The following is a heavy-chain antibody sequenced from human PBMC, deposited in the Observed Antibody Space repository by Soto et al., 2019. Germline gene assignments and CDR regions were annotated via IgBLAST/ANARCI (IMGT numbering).Heavy chain of an antibody. Sequence: QLQLQESSPGLVKPSETLSLTCNVSGGSISSITYYWGWIRQPPGKGLEWLGSVYYSGSTYYNPSLKSRVTISVDTSKNQFSLKLSSVTAADTAVYYCASQRLGYCSGGSCYGTGEDNWGQGTLVTVSS. CDR2: VYYSGST. J-gene: IGHJ4*02. V-gene: IGHV4-39*01. D-gene: IGHD2-15*01. CDR3: ASQRLGYCSGGSCYGTGEDN. CDR1: GGSISSITYY.